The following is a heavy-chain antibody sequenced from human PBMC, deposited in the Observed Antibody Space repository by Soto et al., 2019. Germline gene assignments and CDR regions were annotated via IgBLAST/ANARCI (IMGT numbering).Heavy chain of an antibody. CDR3: ARPPGYISDWYYFDL. Sequence: ASVKVSCKASGYSFTSYGISWVRQAPGQGFEWMGRISPKSGGTNYAQKFQGRVSMTWDTSLKTAYMELSSLMSEDTAVYYCARPPGYISDWYYFDLWGQGTQVTVSS. CDR2: ISPKSGGT. J-gene: IGHJ4*02. V-gene: IGHV1-2*02. D-gene: IGHD3-9*01. CDR1: GYSFTSYG.